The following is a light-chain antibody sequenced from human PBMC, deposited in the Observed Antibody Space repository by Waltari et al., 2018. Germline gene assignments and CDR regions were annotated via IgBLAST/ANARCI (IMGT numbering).Light chain of an antibody. CDR2: DVI. CDR1: SRDLGGPNQ. Sequence: QSALTQPASVSGSPGQSITISCTGPSRDLGGPNQVPCCPQHPGQAPKVLIYDVIFRATGVSNRFSGSKSGNTASLTISGLQADDEGDYYCSSYTSSNTFVFGTGTKVTVL. CDR3: SSYTSSNTFV. J-gene: IGLJ1*01. V-gene: IGLV2-14*01.